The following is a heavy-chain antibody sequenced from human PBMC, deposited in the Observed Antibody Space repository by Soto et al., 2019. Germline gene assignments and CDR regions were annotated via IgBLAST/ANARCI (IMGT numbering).Heavy chain of an antibody. Sequence: PVGSLRLSCAASGFTFSSYAMHWVRQAPGKGLEWVAVISYDGSNKYYADSVKGRFTISRDNSKNTLYLQMNSLRAEDTAVYYCARASSGWYYFDYWGQGTLVTVSS. J-gene: IGHJ4*02. CDR3: ARASSGWYYFDY. CDR2: ISYDGSNK. V-gene: IGHV3-30-3*01. CDR1: GFTFSSYA. D-gene: IGHD6-19*01.